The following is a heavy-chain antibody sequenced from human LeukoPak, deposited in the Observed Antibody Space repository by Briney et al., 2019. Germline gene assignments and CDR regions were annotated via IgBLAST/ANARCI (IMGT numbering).Heavy chain of an antibody. CDR2: IYSGGSI. D-gene: IGHD4-23*01. J-gene: IGHJ4*02. V-gene: IGHV3-66*04. CDR1: GLTVSSY. CDR3: ARPPYGGVDY. Sequence: GGSLRLSCAASGLTVSSYMSWVRQAPGKGLEWVSVIYSGGSIYYADSVKGRFTISRDKSKNTLYLQMNSLRAEDTAVYYCARPPYGGVDYWGQGTLVTVSS.